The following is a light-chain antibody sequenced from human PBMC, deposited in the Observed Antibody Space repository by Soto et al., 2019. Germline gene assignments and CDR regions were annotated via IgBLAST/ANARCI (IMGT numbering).Light chain of an antibody. CDR2: AAS. Sequence: IQMTQSPSSLSASVGDRVTITCLASQGISTYLNWYQQKPGKAPKLLIYAASSLQSGVPSRFSGSGSETDFTLTISSLQPEHFATYSCQQSYSTPWTFGQGTKVDI. J-gene: IGKJ1*01. CDR3: QQSYSTPWT. V-gene: IGKV1-39*01. CDR1: QGISTY.